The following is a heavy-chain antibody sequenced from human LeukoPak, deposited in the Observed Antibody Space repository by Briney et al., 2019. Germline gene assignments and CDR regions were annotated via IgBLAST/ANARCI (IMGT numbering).Heavy chain of an antibody. CDR1: GGSISSYY. Sequence: SETLSLTCTVSGGSISSYYWSWIRQPPGKGLEWIGYIYYSGSTNYNPSLKSRVTISVDTSKNQFSLNLSSVTAADTAVYYCARGDGWGTTVTSYYHYYMDVWGKGTTVTVSS. CDR2: IYYSGST. V-gene: IGHV4-59*01. CDR3: ARGDGWGTTVTSYYHYYMDV. J-gene: IGHJ6*03. D-gene: IGHD4-11*01.